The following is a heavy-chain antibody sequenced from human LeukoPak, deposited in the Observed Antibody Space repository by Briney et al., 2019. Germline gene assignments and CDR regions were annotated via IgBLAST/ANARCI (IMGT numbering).Heavy chain of an antibody. V-gene: IGHV4-39*01. J-gene: IGHJ6*03. CDR1: GGSISPYY. CDR2: IYYSGST. Sequence: SETLSLTCNVSGGSISPYYWGWIRQPPGKGLEWIGSIYYSGSTYYNPSLQSRVTISVDTSKNQFSLKLSSVTTADTALYYCARVAVGTTDYYYYMDVWGKGTTVTVSS. CDR3: ARVAVGTTDYYYYMDV. D-gene: IGHD1-26*01.